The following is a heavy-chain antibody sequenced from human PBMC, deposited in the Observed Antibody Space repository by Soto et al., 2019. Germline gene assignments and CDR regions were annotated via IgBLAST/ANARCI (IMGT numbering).Heavy chain of an antibody. J-gene: IGHJ5*02. CDR2: IWYDGSNK. CDR3: ASDWIRYDSSGYYLNWFDP. CDR1: GFTFSSYG. D-gene: IGHD3-22*01. V-gene: IGHV3-33*01. Sequence: GGSLRLSCAASGFTFSSYGMHWVRQAPGKWLEWVAVIWYDGSNKYYADSVKGRFTISRDNSKNTLYLQMKSLRAEDTALYYCASDWIRYDSSGYYLNWFDPWGQGXLVTVYS.